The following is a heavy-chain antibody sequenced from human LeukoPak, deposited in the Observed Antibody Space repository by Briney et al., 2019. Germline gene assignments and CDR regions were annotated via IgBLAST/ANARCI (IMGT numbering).Heavy chain of an antibody. Sequence: PSETLSLTCTASGGSISSYYWSWIRQPPGKGLEWIGYIYYSGSTNYNPSLKSRVTISVDTSKNQFSLKLSSVTAADTAVYYCARHKWELRYFDLWGRGTLVTVSS. V-gene: IGHV4-59*08. D-gene: IGHD1-26*01. CDR1: GGSISSYY. CDR2: IYYSGST. CDR3: ARHKWELRYFDL. J-gene: IGHJ2*01.